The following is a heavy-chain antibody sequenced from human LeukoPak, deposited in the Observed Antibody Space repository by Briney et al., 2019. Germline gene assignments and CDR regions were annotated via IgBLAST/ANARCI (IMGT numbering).Heavy chain of an antibody. J-gene: IGHJ4*02. CDR3: ARLGSIAAAGTLDY. CDR2: ISGSTTYT. CDR1: GFTFSDYY. V-gene: IGHV3-11*06. D-gene: IGHD6-13*01. Sequence: GGSLRLSCAASGFTFSDYYMSWIRQAPGKGLEWVSYISGSTTYTTYADSVKGRFTISRDNAKNSLYLQMNSLRGEDTAVYYCARLGSIAAAGTLDYWGQGTLVTVSS.